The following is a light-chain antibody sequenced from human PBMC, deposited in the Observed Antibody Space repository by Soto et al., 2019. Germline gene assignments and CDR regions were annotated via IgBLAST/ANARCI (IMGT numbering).Light chain of an antibody. V-gene: IGKV1-5*01. Sequence: IHLTRFTTTLSASVGDRLLIPSRSSQSISSWAAWYQQKPGKPPKLLIYDASSLESGVPSRFSGSGSGTDFSLTITSLLPADSATHYCRQDQTYYPWTFGQGTKVDIK. CDR1: QSISSW. CDR3: RQDQTYYPWT. CDR2: DAS. J-gene: IGKJ1*01.